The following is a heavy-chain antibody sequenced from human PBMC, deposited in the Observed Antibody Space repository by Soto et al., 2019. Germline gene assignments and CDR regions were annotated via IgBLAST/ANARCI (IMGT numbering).Heavy chain of an antibody. CDR3: AKDRSTMRWFDP. CDR1: GASVRSYH. V-gene: IGHV4-4*07. D-gene: IGHD1-1*01. J-gene: IGHJ5*02. Sequence: QVRLQESSPGLVKPSETLSLTCAVSGASVRSYHWSWIRQAAGKGLEWIGRVQMSGTTNYNPSLKTRVTMSLDTAKNEGSLRMTSVTAADPAVYFCAKDRSTMRWFDPWGQGILVTVSS. CDR2: VQMSGTT.